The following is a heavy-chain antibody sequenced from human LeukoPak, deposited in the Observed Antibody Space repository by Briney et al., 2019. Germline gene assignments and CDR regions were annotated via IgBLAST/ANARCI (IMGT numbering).Heavy chain of an antibody. J-gene: IGHJ4*02. CDR1: GFTFRSYG. CDR3: ANENGGPDY. CDR2: IRYDGTNK. D-gene: IGHD3-10*01. V-gene: IGHV3-30*02. Sequence: GGSLRLSCAASGFTFRSYGMHWVRQAPGKGLEWVAIIRYDGTNKYYADSVKGRFTISRDNSKNTLYLQMSSVRAEDTAVYYCANENGGPDYWGQGTLVTVSS.